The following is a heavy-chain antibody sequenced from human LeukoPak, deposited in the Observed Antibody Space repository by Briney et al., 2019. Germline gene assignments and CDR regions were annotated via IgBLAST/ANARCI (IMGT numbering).Heavy chain of an antibody. CDR1: GYTFTGYY. J-gene: IGHJ4*02. CDR2: INPNSGGT. D-gene: IGHD3-3*01. V-gene: IGHV1-2*02. CDR3: ARRRVTIFGVVPVDY. Sequence: ASVKVSCKASGYTFTGYYMHWVRQAPRQGLEWMGWINPNSGGTNYAQKFQGRVTMTRDTSISTAYMELSRLRSDDTAVYYCARRRVTIFGVVPVDYWGQGTLVTVSS.